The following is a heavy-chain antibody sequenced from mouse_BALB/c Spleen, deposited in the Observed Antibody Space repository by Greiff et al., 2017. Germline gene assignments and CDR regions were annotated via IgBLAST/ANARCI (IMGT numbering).Heavy chain of an antibody. J-gene: IGHJ4*01. Sequence: EVKVEESGGGLVQPGGSLKLSCAASGFTFSSYTMSWVRQTPEKRLEWVAYISNGGGSTYYPDTVKGRFTISRDNAKNTLYLKMSSLKSEDTAMYYCARPYGSSYAMDYWGQGTSVTVSS. D-gene: IGHD1-1*01. V-gene: IGHV5-12-2*01. CDR2: ISNGGGST. CDR1: GFTFSSYT. CDR3: ARPYGSSYAMDY.